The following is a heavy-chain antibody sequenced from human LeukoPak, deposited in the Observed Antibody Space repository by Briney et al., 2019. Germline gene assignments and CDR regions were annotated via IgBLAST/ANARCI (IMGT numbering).Heavy chain of an antibody. Sequence: GGSLRLSCAASGFTFSSYGVHWVRQAPGKGLDWVAFIQYDGSDKYYADSVKGRFTISRDNSKNTLYLQMNSLRAEDTAVYYCAKDSTSSKLTRGDYWGQGTLVTVSS. CDR2: IQYDGSDK. V-gene: IGHV3-30*02. J-gene: IGHJ4*02. CDR3: AKDSTSSKLTRGDY. CDR1: GFTFSSYG. D-gene: IGHD1-1*01.